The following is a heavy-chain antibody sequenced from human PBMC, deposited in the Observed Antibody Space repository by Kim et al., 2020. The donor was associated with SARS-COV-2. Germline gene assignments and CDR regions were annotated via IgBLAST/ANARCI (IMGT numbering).Heavy chain of an antibody. J-gene: IGHJ6*02. CDR1: GFTFSSYE. CDR2: ISSSGSTI. Sequence: GGSLRLSCAASGFTFSSYEMNWVRQAPGKGLEWVSYISSSGSTIYYADSVKGRFTISRDNAKNSLYLQMNSLRAEDTAVYYCATLAISGRFLEWLGYYYGMDVWGQGTTVTVSS. D-gene: IGHD3-3*01. V-gene: IGHV3-48*03. CDR3: ATLAISGRFLEWLGYYYGMDV.